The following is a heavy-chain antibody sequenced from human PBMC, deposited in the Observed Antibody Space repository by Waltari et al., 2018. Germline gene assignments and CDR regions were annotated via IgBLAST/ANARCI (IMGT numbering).Heavy chain of an antibody. V-gene: IGHV3-30-3*01. Sequence: QVQLVESGGGVVQPGRSLRLSCAASGFTFSSYAMHWVRQAPDTGLEWVAVISYDGSNKYYADSVKGRFTISRDNSKNTLYLQMNSLRAEDTAVYDCARAEPVDSYSSGRYYFDYWGQGTLVTVSS. CDR2: ISYDGSNK. D-gene: IGHD6-19*01. J-gene: IGHJ4*02. CDR1: GFTFSSYA. CDR3: ARAEPVDSYSSGRYYFDY.